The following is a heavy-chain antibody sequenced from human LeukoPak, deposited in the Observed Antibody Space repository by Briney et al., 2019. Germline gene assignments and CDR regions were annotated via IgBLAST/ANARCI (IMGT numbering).Heavy chain of an antibody. CDR3: VRSRSYYFDY. Sequence: GGSLRLSCAASGFTFDDYGMSWVRRDSGRRLEWVSTVDWSGGRTSYADSVKGRFTISRDNAKNSLYLQMNSLRAEDTALYFCVRSRSYYFDYWGQGTLVTVSS. CDR2: VDWSGGRT. D-gene: IGHD1-26*01. V-gene: IGHV3-20*04. CDR1: GFTFDDYG. J-gene: IGHJ4*02.